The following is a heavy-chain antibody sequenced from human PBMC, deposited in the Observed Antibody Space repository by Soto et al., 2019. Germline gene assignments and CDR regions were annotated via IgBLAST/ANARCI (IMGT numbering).Heavy chain of an antibody. V-gene: IGHV3-23*01. CDR3: AKLRAKSHIAVPFDY. J-gene: IGHJ4*02. CDR1: GFTFGNFA. Sequence: EVHLLDSGGGLGQRGGSLKLSCATSGFTFGNFAMSWVRQAPGKGLEWVSAISGNGGSTYYADSVKGRFTISRDNSKNTLYLQMNSLTAEDTAVYFCAKLRAKSHIAVPFDYWGQGSLVTVSS. CDR2: ISGNGGST. D-gene: IGHD2-15*01.